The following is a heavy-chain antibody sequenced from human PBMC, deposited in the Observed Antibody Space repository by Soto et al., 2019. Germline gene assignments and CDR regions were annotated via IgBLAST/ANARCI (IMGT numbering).Heavy chain of an antibody. CDR3: ARCRVDVLMVYAISPYNWFDP. CDR1: GYTFTSYD. J-gene: IGHJ5*02. Sequence: GASVKVSCKASGYTFTSYDINWVRQATGQGLEWMGWMNPNSGNTGYAQKFQGRVTMTRNTSISTAYMELSSLRSEDTAVYYCARCRVDVLMVYAISPYNWFDPWGQGTLVTVSS. D-gene: IGHD2-8*01. V-gene: IGHV1-8*01. CDR2: MNPNSGNT.